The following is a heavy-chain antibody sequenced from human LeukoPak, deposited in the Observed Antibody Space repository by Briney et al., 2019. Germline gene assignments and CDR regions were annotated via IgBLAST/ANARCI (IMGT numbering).Heavy chain of an antibody. Sequence: SETLSLTCTVSGGSISSGGYYWSWIRQHPGKGLEWVGYICYSGSTYYNPSLKSRVTISADTSKNQFSLKLSSVTAADTAVYYCAGALTEQWLVGNWGQGTLVTVSS. V-gene: IGHV4-31*03. CDR2: ICYSGST. CDR3: AGALTEQWLVGN. J-gene: IGHJ4*02. D-gene: IGHD6-19*01. CDR1: GGSISSGGYY.